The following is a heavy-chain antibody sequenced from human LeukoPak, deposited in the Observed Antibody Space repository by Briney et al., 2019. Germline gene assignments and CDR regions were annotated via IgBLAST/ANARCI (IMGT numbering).Heavy chain of an antibody. J-gene: IGHJ5*02. Sequence: PGGSLRLSCAASGFTFDDYAMHWVRQAPGKGLEWVSGISWNSGSIGYADSVKGRFTISRDNAKNSLYLQMNSLRAEGTALYYCAKDRSILWFGELLSWGQGTLVTVSS. CDR3: AKDRSILWFGELLS. D-gene: IGHD3-10*01. CDR1: GFTFDDYA. V-gene: IGHV3-9*01. CDR2: ISWNSGSI.